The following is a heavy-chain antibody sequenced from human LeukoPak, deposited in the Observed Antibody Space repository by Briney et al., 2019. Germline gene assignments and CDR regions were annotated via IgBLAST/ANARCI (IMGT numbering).Heavy chain of an antibody. V-gene: IGHV1-18*01. J-gene: IGHJ4*02. D-gene: IGHD1/OR15-1a*01. CDR3: ARDINKVRDYPDY. CDR1: GYTFTSYG. Sequence: GASVKVPCKASGYTFTSYGITWVRQAPGQGLEWMRWISAYNGNTNYAQKLQGRVTMTTDTSTSTAYMELRSLRSDDTAVYYCARDINKVRDYPDYWGQGTLVTVSS. CDR2: ISAYNGNT.